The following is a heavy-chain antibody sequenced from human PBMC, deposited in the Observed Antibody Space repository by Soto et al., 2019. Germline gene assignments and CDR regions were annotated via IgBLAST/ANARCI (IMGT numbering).Heavy chain of an antibody. CDR1: GGSFSGYI. CDR3: TRGLFSGSSYSGSWYYFDS. V-gene: IGHV4-34*01. J-gene: IGHJ4*02. Sequence: SETLSLTCAVSGGSFSGYIWTWIRQTPGKGLQWIGQINHSGSPIYNPSLKNRVTISTMSNNKFSLELSSVTAADTAVYYCTRGLFSGSSYSGSWYYFDSWGQGTMVTVS. CDR2: INHSGSP. D-gene: IGHD1-26*01.